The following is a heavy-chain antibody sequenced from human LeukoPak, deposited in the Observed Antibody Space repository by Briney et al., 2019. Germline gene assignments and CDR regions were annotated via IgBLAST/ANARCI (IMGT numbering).Heavy chain of an antibody. D-gene: IGHD3-10*01. CDR3: AKWGAQSGSYRVVDC. J-gene: IGHJ4*02. V-gene: IGHV3-23*01. CDR2: INGDGGST. CDR1: GITFSSYA. Sequence: GGSLRLSCAASGITFSSYAMSWVRQARGKGLEWVSAINGDGGSTYYADSVKGRFTISRDNSNNTLFLQMNSLRVEDTAVYYCAKWGAQSGSYRVVDCWGRGTLVTVSS.